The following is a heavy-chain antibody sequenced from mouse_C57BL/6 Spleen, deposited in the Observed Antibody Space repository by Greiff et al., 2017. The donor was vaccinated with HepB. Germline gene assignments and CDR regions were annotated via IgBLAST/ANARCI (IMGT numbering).Heavy chain of an antibody. CDR1: GYAFTNYL. Sequence: VKLQESGAELVRPGTSVKVSCKASGYAFTNYLIEWVKQRPGQGLEWIGVINPGSGGTNYNEKFKGKATLTADKSSSTAYMQLSSLTSEDSAVYFCARWGTTVVGYFDVWGTGTTVTGAS. J-gene: IGHJ1*03. CDR3: ARWGTTVVGYFDV. D-gene: IGHD1-1*01. CDR2: INPGSGGT. V-gene: IGHV1-54*01.